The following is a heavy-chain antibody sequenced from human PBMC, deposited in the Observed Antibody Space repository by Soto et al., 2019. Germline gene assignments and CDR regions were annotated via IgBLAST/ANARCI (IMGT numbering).Heavy chain of an antibody. Sequence: PEKLRLTYNVSGGFISSYYWNGIPQPPGKGLEWIGYIHYSGTTNYNPSPKSPVNISIDTSKNQFSLRLSSVTAADTAVYYCARFEMLYALPGLLAICGQGSMVIVSS. CDR2: IHYSGTT. D-gene: IGHD2-8*01. V-gene: IGHV4-59*01. J-gene: IGHJ3*02. CDR3: ARFEMLYALPGLLAI. CDR1: GGFISSYY.